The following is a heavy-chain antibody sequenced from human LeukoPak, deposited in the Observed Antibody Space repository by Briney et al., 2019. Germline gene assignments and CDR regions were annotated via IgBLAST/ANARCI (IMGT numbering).Heavy chain of an antibody. Sequence: PGGSLRLSCAASGFTFSSHAMNWVRQAPGKGLEWVAVIRGSGDYIYYADSVKGRFTISRDNSKNTLYLQMNSLSAEDTAVYYCAKGDRIAAAGTVMDYWGQGTLLTVSS. J-gene: IGHJ4*02. D-gene: IGHD6-13*01. CDR1: GFTFSSHA. CDR3: AKGDRIAAAGTVMDY. CDR2: IRGSGDYI. V-gene: IGHV3-23*01.